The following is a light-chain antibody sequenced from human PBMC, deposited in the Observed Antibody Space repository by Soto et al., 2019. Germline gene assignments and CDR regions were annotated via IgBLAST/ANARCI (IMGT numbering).Light chain of an antibody. CDR1: QDINSW. V-gene: IGKV1-12*01. CDR3: QQYNTYPLT. Sequence: DIQMTQSPSSVSASVGDRVTITCRASQDINSWLTWYQQKPGKAPKVLIYIASRLQSGVPSRFSGRGSGTDFSLTISNLQPEDFATYYCQQYNTYPLTFGGGTKVDIK. J-gene: IGKJ4*02. CDR2: IAS.